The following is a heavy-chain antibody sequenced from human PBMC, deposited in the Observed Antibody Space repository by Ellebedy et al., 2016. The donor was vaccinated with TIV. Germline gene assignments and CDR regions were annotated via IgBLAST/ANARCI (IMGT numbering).Heavy chain of an antibody. D-gene: IGHD6-19*01. J-gene: IGHJ4*02. CDR2: VNQSGRT. CDR1: GGSFSGYY. V-gene: IGHV4-34*01. Sequence: SETLSLTCAVYGGSFSGYYWSWVRQPPGKGLEWIGEVNQSGRTNYHPSLKSRVTISVATSKNQFSLRLSSVTAADTAVYYCAEGRSGWYYFDYWGQGTLVTVSS. CDR3: AEGRSGWYYFDY.